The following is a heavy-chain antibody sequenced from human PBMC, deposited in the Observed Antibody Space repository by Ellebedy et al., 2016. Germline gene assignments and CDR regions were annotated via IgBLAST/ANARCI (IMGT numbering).Heavy chain of an antibody. D-gene: IGHD1-26*01. CDR1: GGTFSSYA. CDR3: ARGSGGSYGMDV. J-gene: IGHJ6*02. V-gene: IGHV1-69*04. Sequence: ASVKVSCKASGGTFSSYAISWVRQAPGQGLEWMGRIIPILSITNYAQKFQGRVTITADKSTSTAYMELSRLRSEDTAVYFCARGSGGSYGMDVWGQGTTVTVSS. CDR2: IIPILSIT.